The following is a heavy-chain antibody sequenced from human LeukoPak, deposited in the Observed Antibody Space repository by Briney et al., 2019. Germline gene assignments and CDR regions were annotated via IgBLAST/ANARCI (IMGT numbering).Heavy chain of an antibody. J-gene: IGHJ5*02. V-gene: IGHV4-59*02. CDR3: TRGHWGLQS. CDR2: IHHSGNS. Sequence: SETLSLTCTVSGASVTDYYWSWIRQSPGKGLECISYIHHSGNSDYTPSLRSRVTTSLDTSKNQFSLNLISVTAADTAVYYCTRGHWGLQSWSQGTLVTVSS. CDR1: GASVTDYY. D-gene: IGHD7-27*01.